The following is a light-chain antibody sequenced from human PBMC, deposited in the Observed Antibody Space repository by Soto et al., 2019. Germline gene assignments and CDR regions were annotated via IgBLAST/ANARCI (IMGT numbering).Light chain of an antibody. CDR2: GAS. CDR3: QQHDSSPWT. Sequence: EMVLTQSPGTLSLSPGERATLSCRASQSISSSYLAIAWYQQKPGQPPGLLIYGASSRATGIPDRFSGSGSATDFPLTISRLEPEDFAVYYCQQHDSSPWTFGQGTRVEIK. V-gene: IGKV3-20*01. CDR1: QSISSSY. J-gene: IGKJ1*01.